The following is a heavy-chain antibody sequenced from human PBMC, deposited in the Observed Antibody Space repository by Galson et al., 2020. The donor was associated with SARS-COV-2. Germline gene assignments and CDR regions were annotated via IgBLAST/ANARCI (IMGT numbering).Heavy chain of an antibody. D-gene: IGHD3-9*01. CDR3: ARQLEYFDILTGSDGLDI. Sequence: SETLSLTRTVSGGSISSSNYYWAWIRQPPGKGLEWIGSMYYSGSAYFNPSLESRVTTSVDTSKNQFSLKLYSVTAADTAVYYCARQLEYFDILTGSDGLDIWGQGTMVTVSS. CDR1: GGSISSSNYY. CDR2: MYYSGSA. V-gene: IGHV4-39*01. J-gene: IGHJ3*02.